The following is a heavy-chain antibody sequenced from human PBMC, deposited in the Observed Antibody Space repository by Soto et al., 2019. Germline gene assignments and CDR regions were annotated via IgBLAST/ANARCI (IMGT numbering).Heavy chain of an antibody. CDR1: GYTFTSYG. V-gene: IGHV1-18*01. CDR3: ARGGYYYDSSGYYLNWFGP. CDR2: ISAYNGNT. Sequence: ASVKVSCKASGYTFTSYGISWVRQAPGQGLEWMGWISAYNGNTNYAQKLQGRVTMTTDTSTSTAYMELRSLRSDDTAVYYCARGGYYYDSSGYYLNWFGPWGQGTLVTVSS. D-gene: IGHD3-22*01. J-gene: IGHJ5*02.